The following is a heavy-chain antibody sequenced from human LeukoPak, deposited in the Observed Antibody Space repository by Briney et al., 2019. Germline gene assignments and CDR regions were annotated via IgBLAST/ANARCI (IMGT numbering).Heavy chain of an antibody. D-gene: IGHD3-3*01. CDR2: INHSGST. CDR1: GGSISSGSYY. Sequence: KPSQTLSLTCTVSGGSISSGSYYWSWIRQPPGKGLEWIGEINHSGSTNYNPSLKSRVTISVDTSKNQFSLKLSSVTAADTAVYYCARGTLYYDFWSGYQGPYYYYMDVWGKGTTVTVSS. CDR3: ARGTLYYDFWSGYQGPYYYYMDV. J-gene: IGHJ6*03. V-gene: IGHV4-39*07.